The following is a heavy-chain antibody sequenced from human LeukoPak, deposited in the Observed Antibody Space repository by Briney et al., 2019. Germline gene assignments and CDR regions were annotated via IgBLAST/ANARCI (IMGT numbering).Heavy chain of an antibody. D-gene: IGHD3-22*01. CDR1: GFTFDDYA. CDR3: AKATGYHYDSSGIDY. Sequence: GGSLRLSCAASGFTFDDYAMHWVRQAPGKGLEWVSGISWSSGSIGYADSVKGRFTISRDNAKNSLYLQMNSLRDEDTALYYCAKATGYHYDSSGIDYWGQGTLVAVSS. CDR2: ISWSSGSI. J-gene: IGHJ4*02. V-gene: IGHV3-9*01.